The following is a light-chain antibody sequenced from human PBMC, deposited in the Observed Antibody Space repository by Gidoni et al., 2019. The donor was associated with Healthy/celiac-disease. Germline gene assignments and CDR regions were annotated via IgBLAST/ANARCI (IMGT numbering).Light chain of an antibody. Sequence: DIQMTQSPSSLSASVGDRVTITCRASQSISRYLNWYQQKPGTAPKLLIYAASSLQSGVQSRFSGSGSATDFTLTISSLPPEDFATYYCQQSYSTPLTFGGXTKVEIK. CDR2: AAS. V-gene: IGKV1-39*01. CDR1: QSISRY. J-gene: IGKJ4*01. CDR3: QQSYSTPLT.